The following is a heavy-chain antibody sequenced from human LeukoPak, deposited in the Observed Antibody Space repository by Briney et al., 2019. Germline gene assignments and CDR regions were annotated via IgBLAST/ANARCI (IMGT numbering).Heavy chain of an antibody. CDR3: AKVGRGYTYGSIY. CDR2: ISYDGSNK. CDR1: GFTFSSYA. V-gene: IGHV3-30*04. D-gene: IGHD5-18*01. J-gene: IGHJ4*02. Sequence: GGSLRLSCAASGFTFSSYAMHWVRQAPGKGLEWVAVISYDGSNKYYADSVKGRFTISRDNSKNTLYLQLNSLRAEDTAFYYCAKVGRGYTYGSIYWGQGTLVTVSS.